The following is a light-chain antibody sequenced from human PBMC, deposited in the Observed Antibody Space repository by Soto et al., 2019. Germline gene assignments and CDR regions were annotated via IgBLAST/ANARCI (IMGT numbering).Light chain of an antibody. J-gene: IGKJ1*01. CDR2: GAS. V-gene: IGKV1-39*01. CDR1: QGISNY. Sequence: LQVAQSHFHMSASVGDRVTTTCGASQGISNYLAWYQQKPGKVPKLLIYGASRLQTGVPSRFSGSGSGTDFTLTISSVQPEDFATYFCQHTYRTPWTFGQGTKVDIK. CDR3: QHTYRTPWT.